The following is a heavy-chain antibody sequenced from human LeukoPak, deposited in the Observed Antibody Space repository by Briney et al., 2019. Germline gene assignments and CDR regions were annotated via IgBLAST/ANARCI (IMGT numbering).Heavy chain of an antibody. CDR3: AKEVGILEQPYYCYYMDV. Sequence: GGSLRLSCAASGFTFSSYAMSWVRQAPGKGLEWVSAISGSGGSTYYADSVKGRFTISRDNSKNTLYLQMNSLRAEDTAVYYCAKEVGILEQPYYCYYMDVWGKGTTVTVSS. V-gene: IGHV3-23*01. CDR2: ISGSGGST. D-gene: IGHD1-26*01. J-gene: IGHJ6*03. CDR1: GFTFSSYA.